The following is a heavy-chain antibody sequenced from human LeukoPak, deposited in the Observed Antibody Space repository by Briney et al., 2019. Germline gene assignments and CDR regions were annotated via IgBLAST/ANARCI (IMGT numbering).Heavy chain of an antibody. D-gene: IGHD2-15*01. V-gene: IGHV3-11*01. Sequence: GGSLRLSCAASGFTFSDYYMSWIRQAPGKGLEWVAYTSTTGSTIYYADSVKGRFTISRDNAKNSLYLQLNSLRAEDTAVYYCAREPPFFCDGGSCYVGFWGQGTLVTVSS. CDR1: GFTFSDYY. J-gene: IGHJ4*02. CDR2: TSTTGSTI. CDR3: AREPPFFCDGGSCYVGF.